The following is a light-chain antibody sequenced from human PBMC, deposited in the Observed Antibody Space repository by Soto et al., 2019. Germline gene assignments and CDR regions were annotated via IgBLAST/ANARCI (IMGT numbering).Light chain of an antibody. Sequence: QSVLTQPASVSGSPGQSITISCTGTSSDVGGYNHVSWYQQHPGKAPKLIIYEVRNRPSGVSNRLSGFKSGNTASLTISGLQADDEADYYCCSYTSSSIRVFGGGTKLTVL. V-gene: IGLV2-14*01. J-gene: IGLJ3*02. CDR1: SSDVGGYNH. CDR3: CSYTSSSIRV. CDR2: EVR.